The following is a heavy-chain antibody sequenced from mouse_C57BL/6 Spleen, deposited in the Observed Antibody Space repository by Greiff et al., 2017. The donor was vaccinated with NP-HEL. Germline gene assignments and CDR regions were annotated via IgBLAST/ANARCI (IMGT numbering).Heavy chain of an antibody. CDR1: GYTFTDYE. D-gene: IGHD4-1*01. CDR3: TRGWDVRDYFDY. CDR2: IDPETGGT. V-gene: IGHV1-15*01. Sequence: QVQLQQSGAELVRPGASVTLSCKASGYTFTDYEMHWVKQTPVHGLEWIGAIDPETGGTAYNQKFKGKAILTADKSSSTAYMELRSLTSEDSAVYYCTRGWDVRDYFDYWGQGTTLTVSS. J-gene: IGHJ2*01.